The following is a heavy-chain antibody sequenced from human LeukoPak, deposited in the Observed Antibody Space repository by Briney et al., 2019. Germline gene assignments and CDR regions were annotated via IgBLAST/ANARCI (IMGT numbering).Heavy chain of an antibody. J-gene: IGHJ4*02. CDR2: INWNGGST. D-gene: IGHD1-26*01. CDR1: GFMFADHG. CDR3: ARGEWDLRD. Sequence: GGSLRLSCAASGFMFADHGMTWVRQVPGKGLEWVSGINWNGGSTGYVDSVKGRFTISRDNAKNLLFLQMNNLRAEDTAFYYCARGEWDLRDWGQGTLVIVSS. V-gene: IGHV3-20*04.